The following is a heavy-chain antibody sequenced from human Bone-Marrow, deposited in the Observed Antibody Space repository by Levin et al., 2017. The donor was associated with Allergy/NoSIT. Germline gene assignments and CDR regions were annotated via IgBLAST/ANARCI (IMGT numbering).Heavy chain of an antibody. Sequence: LSLTCAASGFTYSFYWMSWVRQAPGKGLEWVANIKEDGSEKYYVDSVKGRFSISRDNGKNSLNLHMNKLRAEDTAVYYCTRQNGSGSSRPFDYWGQGTLVTVSS. V-gene: IGHV3-7*01. CDR2: IKEDGSEK. CDR3: TRQNGSGSSRPFDY. J-gene: IGHJ4*02. D-gene: IGHD3-10*01. CDR1: GFTYSFYW.